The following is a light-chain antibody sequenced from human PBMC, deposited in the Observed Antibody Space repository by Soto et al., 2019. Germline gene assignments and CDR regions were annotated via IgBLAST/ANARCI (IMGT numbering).Light chain of an antibody. CDR1: QSISDW. Sequence: DIQMTQSPSTLSASVGDRVTISCRASQSISDWLAWYQQKPGKAPKLLISKASALESGVPSRFSGSGSGTEFTLTISSLQPDDFATYYCQQYISYSQTFGQGTKVDIK. CDR2: KAS. V-gene: IGKV1-5*03. J-gene: IGKJ2*01. CDR3: QQYISYSQT.